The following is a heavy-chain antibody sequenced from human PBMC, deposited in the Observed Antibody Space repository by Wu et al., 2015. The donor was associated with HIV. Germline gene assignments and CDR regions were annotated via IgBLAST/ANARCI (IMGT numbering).Heavy chain of an antibody. CDR3: AREFITMIVVVSPTFDY. Sequence: HAQLVQSGAEVKKPGASVKVSCKASGYTFKIYYMHWVRQAPGQGLEWMGWINPNSGGTNYAQKFQGRVTMTRDTSISTAYMELSRLRSDDTAVYYCAREFITMIVVVSPTFDYWGQGTLVTVSS. CDR2: INPNSGGT. J-gene: IGHJ4*02. CDR1: GYTFKIYY. V-gene: IGHV1-2*02. D-gene: IGHD3-22*01.